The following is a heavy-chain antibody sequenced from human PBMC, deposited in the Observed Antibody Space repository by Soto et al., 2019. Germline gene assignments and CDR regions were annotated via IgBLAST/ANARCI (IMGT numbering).Heavy chain of an antibody. CDR2: ISGSGGST. CDR3: ERRGSGSYCDY. Sequence: EVQLLESGGGLVQPGGSLRLSCAASGFTFSSYAMRWVRQAPVKGLEWVSAISGSGGSTYYADSVKGRFTISRDNSKNTLYLQMNSLRDADTAVYYCERRGSGSYCDYWGQGTLVTVSS. D-gene: IGHD1-26*01. V-gene: IGHV3-23*01. J-gene: IGHJ4*02. CDR1: GFTFSSYA.